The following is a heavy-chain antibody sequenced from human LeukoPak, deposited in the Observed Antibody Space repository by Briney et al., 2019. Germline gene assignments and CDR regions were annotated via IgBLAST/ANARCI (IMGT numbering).Heavy chain of an antibody. J-gene: IGHJ4*02. CDR2: INPNSGDT. Sequence: ASVKVSCKASVYTLNVFFMQWVRQAPGQGLEWMGWINPNSGDTNYAQRFQGRVTMTLDTSNSAAYMELTSLTPDDTAMYYCASGRGSGSLRWGQGTLVTVSS. CDR3: ASGRGSGSLR. V-gene: IGHV1-2*02. CDR1: VYTLNVFF. D-gene: IGHD1-26*01.